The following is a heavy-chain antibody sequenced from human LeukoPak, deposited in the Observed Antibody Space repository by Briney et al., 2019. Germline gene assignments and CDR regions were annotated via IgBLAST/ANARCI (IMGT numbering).Heavy chain of an antibody. CDR3: AIAIDSGWRSYYYYYYMNV. CDR2: IIPIFGTA. J-gene: IGHJ6*03. D-gene: IGHD6-19*01. CDR1: GGTFSSYA. Sequence: RAPVKVSCKASGGTFSSYAISWVRQAPGQGLEWMGGIIPIFGTANYAQKFQGRVTITADKSTSTAYMELSSLRSEDTAVYYCAIAIDSGWRSYYYYYYMNVWGKGTTVTVSS. V-gene: IGHV1-69*06.